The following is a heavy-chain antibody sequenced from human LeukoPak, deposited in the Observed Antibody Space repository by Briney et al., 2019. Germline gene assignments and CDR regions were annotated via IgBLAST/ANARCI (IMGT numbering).Heavy chain of an antibody. CDR1: GGTFSSYA. J-gene: IGHJ6*02. V-gene: IGHV1-69*04. CDR3: ASTPPRVGATNYYYYGMDV. Sequence: SVKVSCKASGGTFSSYAISWVRQAPGQGLEWMGRIIPILGIANYAQKFQGRVTITADKSTGTAYMELSSLRSEDTAVYYCASTPPRVGATNYYYYGMDVWGQGTTVTVSS. CDR2: IIPILGIA. D-gene: IGHD1-26*01.